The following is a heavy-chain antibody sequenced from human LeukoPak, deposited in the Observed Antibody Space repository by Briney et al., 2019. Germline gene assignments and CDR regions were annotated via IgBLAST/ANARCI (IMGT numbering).Heavy chain of an antibody. CDR2: IYYSGST. Sequence: SETLSLTCTVSGGSISSYYWSWIRQPPGKGLEWIGYIYYSGSTNYNPPLKSRVTISVDTSKNQFSLKLSSVTAADTAVYYCATMGGGYCSGGSCYPWFDPWGQGTLVTVSS. CDR1: GGSISSYY. J-gene: IGHJ5*02. V-gene: IGHV4-59*08. CDR3: ATMGGGYCSGGSCYPWFDP. D-gene: IGHD2-15*01.